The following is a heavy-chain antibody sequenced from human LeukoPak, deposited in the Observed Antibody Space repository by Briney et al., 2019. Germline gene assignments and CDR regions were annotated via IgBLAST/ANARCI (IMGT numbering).Heavy chain of an antibody. D-gene: IGHD7-27*01. CDR3: ARDYLGALDY. J-gene: IGHJ4*01. CDR2: IIQDGSAR. V-gene: IGHV3-7*01. Sequence: GGSLRLSCVASGFTFSTYWMAWVRQAPGKGLEWVANIIQDGSARNYVDSVRARFTISRDNARNSVYLQMDSLRAEDTAVYYCARDYLGALDYWGQGILVTVSS. CDR1: GFTFSTYW.